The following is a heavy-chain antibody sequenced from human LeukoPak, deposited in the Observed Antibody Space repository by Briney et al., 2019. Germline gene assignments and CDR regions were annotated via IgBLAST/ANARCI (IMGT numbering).Heavy chain of an antibody. V-gene: IGHV4-39*07. J-gene: IGHJ6*03. Sequence: PSETLSLTCTVSGGSISSSSNYWGWIRQPPGKGLEWIGSIYHSGSTYYNPSLKSRVTISVDTSKNQFSLKLSSVTAADTAVYYCARYGRELLWTYYYYYMDVWGKGTTVTVSS. CDR2: IYHSGST. CDR3: ARYGRELLWTYYYYYMDV. D-gene: IGHD1-26*01. CDR1: GGSISSSSNY.